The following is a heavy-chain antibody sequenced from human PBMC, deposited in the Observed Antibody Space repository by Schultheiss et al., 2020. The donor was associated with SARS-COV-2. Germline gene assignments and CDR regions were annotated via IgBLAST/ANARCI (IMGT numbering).Heavy chain of an antibody. CDR3: AKSLWFGSNAMNMGFDY. CDR2: ISGSGATT. V-gene: IGHV3-23*01. CDR1: GLPFSSYA. Sequence: GGSLRLSCAASGLPFSSYAMSWVRQDPGKGLEWVSGISGSGATTKGLEWVSGISGSGATTYYADSVKGRFTVSRDNSKNTLYLQMNSLRADDTALYYCAKSLWFGSNAMNMGFDYWGLGTLVTVSS. D-gene: IGHD3-10*01. J-gene: IGHJ4*02.